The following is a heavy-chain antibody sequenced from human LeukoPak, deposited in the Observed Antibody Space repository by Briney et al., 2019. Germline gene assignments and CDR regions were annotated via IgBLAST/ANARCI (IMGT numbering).Heavy chain of an antibody. Sequence: PSQTLSLTCTVSGGSISSGDYYWSWIRQPPGKGLEWIGYIYYSGSTYHNPSLKSRVTISVDTSKNQFSLKLSSVTAADTAVYYCARGPDRVLRYFDWLPSYFDYWGQGTLVTVSS. J-gene: IGHJ4*02. CDR2: IYYSGST. D-gene: IGHD3-9*01. CDR1: GGSISSGDYY. V-gene: IGHV4-30-4*01. CDR3: ARGPDRVLRYFDWLPSYFDY.